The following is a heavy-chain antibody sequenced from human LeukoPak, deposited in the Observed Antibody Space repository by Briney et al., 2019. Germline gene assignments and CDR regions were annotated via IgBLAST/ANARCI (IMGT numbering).Heavy chain of an antibody. CDR2: IYYSGST. CDR1: GGSISSGSYY. CDR3: ARLRDGYPNDFDY. V-gene: IGHV4-61*10. Sequence: PSETLSLTCTVSGGSISSGSYYWSWIRQPAGKGLEWIGSIYYSGSTNYNPSLKSRVTISVDTSKNQFSLKLSSVTAADTAVYYCARLRDGYPNDFDYWGQGTLVTVSS. J-gene: IGHJ4*02. D-gene: IGHD5-24*01.